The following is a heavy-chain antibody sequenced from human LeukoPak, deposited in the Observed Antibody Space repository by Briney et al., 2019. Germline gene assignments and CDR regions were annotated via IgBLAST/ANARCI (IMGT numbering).Heavy chain of an antibody. J-gene: IGHJ6*03. D-gene: IGHD2-2*01. Sequence: SVKVSCKASGGTFGSYAISWVRQAPGQGLEWMGGIIPIFGTANYAQKFQGRVTITADESTSTAYMELSSLRSEDTAVYYCARMGRYCSSTSCYRYYYYYTDVWGKGTTVTVSS. CDR2: IIPIFGTA. V-gene: IGHV1-69*01. CDR3: ARMGRYCSSTSCYRYYYYYTDV. CDR1: GGTFGSYA.